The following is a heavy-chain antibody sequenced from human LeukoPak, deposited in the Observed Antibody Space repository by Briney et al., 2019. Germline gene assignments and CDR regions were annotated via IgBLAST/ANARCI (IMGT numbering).Heavy chain of an antibody. CDR2: INHSGST. CDR3: ARGTAGGGGAGDYFDY. CDR1: GGSFSGYY. Sequence: SETLSLTCAVYGGSFSGYYWSWIRQPPGKGLEWIGEINHSGSTYYNPSLKSRVTISVDRSKNQFSLKLSSVTAADTAVYYCARGTAGGGGAGDYFDYWGQGTLVTVSS. V-gene: IGHV4-34*01. D-gene: IGHD3-16*01. J-gene: IGHJ4*02.